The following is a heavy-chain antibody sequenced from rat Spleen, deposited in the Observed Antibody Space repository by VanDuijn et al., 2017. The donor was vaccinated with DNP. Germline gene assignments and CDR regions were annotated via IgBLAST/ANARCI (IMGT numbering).Heavy chain of an antibody. D-gene: IGHD1-2*01. CDR1: GFTFSDYA. CDR2: IIFDGSTT. CDR3: ARTDSSPYWYFDF. Sequence: EVQLVESGGDLVQPGRSLKLSCAASGFTFSDYAMAWVRQAPKKGLEWVATIIFDGSTTYYRDSVKGRFTISRDNAKSTLYLQMDSLRSEDTATYYCARTDSSPYWYFDFWGPGTMVTVSS. V-gene: IGHV5-17*01. J-gene: IGHJ1*01.